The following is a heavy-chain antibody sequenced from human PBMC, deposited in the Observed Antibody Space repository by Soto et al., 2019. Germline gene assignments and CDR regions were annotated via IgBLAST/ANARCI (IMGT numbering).Heavy chain of an antibody. D-gene: IGHD3-22*01. Sequence: PGGSMRLSCAASGFPVSSNYVSWVRQAPGKGLEWVSIIYSGGSTYYADSVKGRFTISRDNSKNTLYLQMNSLRAEDTAVYYCARNYYDSGGGFDYWGQGTLVTVSS. V-gene: IGHV3-53*01. CDR1: GFPVSSNY. CDR3: ARNYYDSGGGFDY. CDR2: IYSGGST. J-gene: IGHJ4*02.